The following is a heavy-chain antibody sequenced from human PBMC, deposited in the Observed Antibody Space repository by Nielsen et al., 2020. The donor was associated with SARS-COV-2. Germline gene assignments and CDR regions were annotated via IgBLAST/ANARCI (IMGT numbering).Heavy chain of an antibody. Sequence: SETLSLTCAVSGGSISSSNWWSWVRQPPGKGLEWIGEINHSGSTNYNPSLKSRVTISVDTSKNQFSLKLSSVTAADTAVYYCARGVGSVVAATSYYYYMDVWGKGTTVTVSS. D-gene: IGHD2-15*01. CDR3: ARGVGSVVAATSYYYYMDV. J-gene: IGHJ6*03. CDR1: GGSISSSNW. V-gene: IGHV4-4*02. CDR2: INHSGST.